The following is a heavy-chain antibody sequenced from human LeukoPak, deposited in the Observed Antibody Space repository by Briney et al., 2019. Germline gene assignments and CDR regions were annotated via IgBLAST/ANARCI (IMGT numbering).Heavy chain of an antibody. CDR1: GFTFSSYA. Sequence: GGSLRLSCAAYGFTFSSYAMSWVRQAPGKGLEWVSAISGSGGSTYYADSVKGRFTIFRDNSKNTLYLQMNSLRAEDTAVYYCAKDHKIWDYYFDYWGQGTLVTVSS. D-gene: IGHD3-16*01. J-gene: IGHJ4*02. CDR2: ISGSGGST. V-gene: IGHV3-23*01. CDR3: AKDHKIWDYYFDY.